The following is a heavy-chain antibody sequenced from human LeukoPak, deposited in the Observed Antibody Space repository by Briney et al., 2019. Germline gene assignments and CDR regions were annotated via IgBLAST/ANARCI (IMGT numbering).Heavy chain of an antibody. V-gene: IGHV3-30*02. CDR3: AKDGVLRFLEWPLRGYYFDY. CDR2: IRYDGSNK. CDR1: GFTFSSYG. J-gene: IGHJ4*02. D-gene: IGHD3-3*01. Sequence: GGSLRLSCAASGFTFSSYGMHWVRQAPGKGLEWVAFIRYDGSNKYYADSVKGRFTISRDNSKNTLYLQMNSLRAEDTAVYYCAKDGVLRFLEWPLRGYYFDYWGQGTLVTVSS.